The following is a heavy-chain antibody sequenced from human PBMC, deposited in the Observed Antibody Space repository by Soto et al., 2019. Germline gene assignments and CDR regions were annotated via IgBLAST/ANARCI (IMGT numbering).Heavy chain of an antibody. J-gene: IGHJ4*02. CDR2: MNPNSGNT. CDR3: ARPQRLRGGPLGY. D-gene: IGHD1-1*01. V-gene: IGHV1-8*01. Sequence: ASVKVSCKASGYTITSYDINWVRQATGQGLEWMGWMNPNSGNTGYAQKFQGRVTMTRNTSISTAYMELSSLRSEDTAVYYCARPQRLRGGPLGYWGQGTLVTVSS. CDR1: GYTITSYD.